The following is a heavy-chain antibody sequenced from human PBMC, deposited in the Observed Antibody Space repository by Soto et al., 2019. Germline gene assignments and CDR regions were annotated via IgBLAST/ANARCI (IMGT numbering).Heavy chain of an antibody. V-gene: IGHV4-39*01. CDR1: GGSISSSSYY. D-gene: IGHD6-13*01. CDR3: AREGYNYYYYYGMDV. CDR2: IYYSGST. Sequence: SETLSLTCTVSGGSISSSSYYWGWIRQPPGKGLEWIGSIYYSGSTYYNPSLKSRVTISVDTSKNQFSLKLSSVTAADTAVYYCAREGYNYYYYYGMDVWGQGTTVTV. J-gene: IGHJ6*02.